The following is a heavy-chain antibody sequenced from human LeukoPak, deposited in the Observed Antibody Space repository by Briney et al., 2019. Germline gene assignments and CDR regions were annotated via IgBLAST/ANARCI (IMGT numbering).Heavy chain of an antibody. J-gene: IGHJ4*02. CDR2: IIPIFGTA. CDR1: GGTFSSYA. Sequence: SVKVSCKASGGTFSSYAISWVRQAPGQGLEWMGGIIPIFGTANYAQKFQGRVTITADESTSTAYMELSSLRAEDTAMYYCVKDSGWFHFDSWGQGTLVTVSS. D-gene: IGHD6-19*01. V-gene: IGHV1-69*13. CDR3: VKDSGWFHFDS.